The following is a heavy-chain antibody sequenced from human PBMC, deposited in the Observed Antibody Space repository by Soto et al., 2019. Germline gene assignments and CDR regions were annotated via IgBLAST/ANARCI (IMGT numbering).Heavy chain of an antibody. CDR2: IYHSGST. CDR3: ASRSGWYGGGFDY. J-gene: IGHJ4*02. V-gene: IGHV4-30-2*01. D-gene: IGHD6-19*01. Sequence: SETLSLTCAVSGGSISSGGYSWSWIRQPPGKGLEWIGYIYHSGSTYYNPSLKSRVTISVDRSKNQFSLKLSSVTAADTAVYYCASRSGWYGGGFDYWGQGTLVTVS. CDR1: GGSISSGGYS.